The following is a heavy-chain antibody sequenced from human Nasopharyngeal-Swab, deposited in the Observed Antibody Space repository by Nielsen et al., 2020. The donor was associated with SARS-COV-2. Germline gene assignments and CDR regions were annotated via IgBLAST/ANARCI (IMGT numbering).Heavy chain of an antibody. D-gene: IGHD3-16*01. Sequence: GESLKISCAASGFTFTNHWMSWVRKAPGKGLEWLANINQAGSIQKYVDSVKGRFFISRDNTEKTLFLQMNSLTVGDTAVYYCVRNGGVLDFWGQGTMVTVSS. CDR3: VRNGGVLDF. CDR2: INQAGSIQ. J-gene: IGHJ4*02. V-gene: IGHV3-7*01. CDR1: GFTFTNHW.